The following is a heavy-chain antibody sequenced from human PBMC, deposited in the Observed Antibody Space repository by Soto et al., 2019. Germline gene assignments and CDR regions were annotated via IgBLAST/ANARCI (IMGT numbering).Heavy chain of an antibody. CDR3: ARGDTGAITIFGVGYGMDV. CDR1: GGTFSSYA. D-gene: IGHD3-3*01. J-gene: IGHJ6*02. V-gene: IGHV1-69*06. Sequence: QVQLVQSGAEVKKPGSSVKVSCKASGGTFSSYAISWVRQAPGQGLEWMGGIIPIFGTANYAQKFQGRVTFTADKSTSTAYMELSSLRSEDTAVYYCARGDTGAITIFGVGYGMDVWGQGTTVTVSS. CDR2: IIPIFGTA.